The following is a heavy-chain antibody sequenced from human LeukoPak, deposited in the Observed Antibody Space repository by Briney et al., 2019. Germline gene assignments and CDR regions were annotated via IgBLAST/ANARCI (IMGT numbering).Heavy chain of an antibody. V-gene: IGHV1-2*06. D-gene: IGHD3-22*01. CDR1: GYTFTGYY. CDR2: INPNSGGT. J-gene: IGHJ3*02. Sequence: ASVKVSCKASGYTFTGYYMHWVRQAPGQGLEWMGRINPNSGGTNYAQKFQGRVTMTRDTSISTAYMELSRLRSDDTAVYYCARDSDSSGCYAFDIWGQGTMVTVSP. CDR3: ARDSDSSGCYAFDI.